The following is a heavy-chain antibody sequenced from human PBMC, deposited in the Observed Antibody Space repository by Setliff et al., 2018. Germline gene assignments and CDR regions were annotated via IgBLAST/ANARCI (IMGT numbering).Heavy chain of an antibody. CDR2: IYYSGNT. Sequence: PSETLSLTCNVSGGSIAGSTYYWGWIRQPPGKGLEWIGRIYYSGNTYNNPSLKSRVTLSVDTSKNKFSLKLSSVTAADTALYFCARHRVDTSTYYVQSWFDPWGQGTLVTVSS. CDR3: ARHRVDTSTYYVQSWFDP. J-gene: IGHJ5*02. D-gene: IGHD3-10*02. V-gene: IGHV4-39*01. CDR1: GGSIAGSTYY.